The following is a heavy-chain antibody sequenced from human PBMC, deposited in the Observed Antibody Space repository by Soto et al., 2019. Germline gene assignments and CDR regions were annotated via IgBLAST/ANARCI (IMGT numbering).Heavy chain of an antibody. CDR3: ARRGRGWFDP. Sequence: GGSLRLSCAASGFTFSTYAMSWVRQAPGKGLEWVSAISGTGGTTYYADSVKGRFTISRDNSKNTLYLQMNSLRAEDTAVYYCARRGRGWFDPWGQGTLVTVSS. V-gene: IGHV3-23*01. CDR1: GFTFSTYA. J-gene: IGHJ5*02. CDR2: ISGTGGTT. D-gene: IGHD3-10*01.